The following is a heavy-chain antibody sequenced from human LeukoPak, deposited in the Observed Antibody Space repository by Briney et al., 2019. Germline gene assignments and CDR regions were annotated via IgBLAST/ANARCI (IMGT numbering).Heavy chain of an antibody. V-gene: IGHV1-2*02. J-gene: IGHJ4*02. CDR2: INPNSGGT. D-gene: IGHD6-6*01. CDR1: GYTFTGYY. Sequence: GASVKVSCKASGYTFTGYYMHWVRQAPGQGLEWMGWINPNSGGTNYAQKFQGRVTMTRDTSISTAYMELSRLRSDDTAVYYCARDQGKQLVLYYFDYWGQGTLVTVSS. CDR3: ARDQGKQLVLYYFDY.